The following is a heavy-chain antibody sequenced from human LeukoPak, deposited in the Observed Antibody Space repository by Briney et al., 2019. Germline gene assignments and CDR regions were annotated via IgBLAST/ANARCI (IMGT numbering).Heavy chain of an antibody. CDR3: ARGGDIVVVRAADSAFLDY. CDR1: GGSISSGGYY. J-gene: IGHJ4*02. Sequence: SQTHSPTRTVSGGSISSGGYYSSWIRQHPGKGLEWIGYIYYSGSTYYNPSLKSRVTISVDTSKNQFSLKLSSVTAADTAVYYCARGGDIVVVRAADSAFLDYWGQGTLVTVSS. V-gene: IGHV4-31*03. D-gene: IGHD2-2*01. CDR2: IYYSGST.